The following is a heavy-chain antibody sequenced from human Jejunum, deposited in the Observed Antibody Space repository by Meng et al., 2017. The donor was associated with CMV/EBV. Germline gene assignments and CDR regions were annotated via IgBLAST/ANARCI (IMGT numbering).Heavy chain of an antibody. CDR3: ATADEYAIKY. D-gene: IGHD5-12*01. J-gene: IGHJ4*02. CDR1: GGSFSAYT. V-gene: IGHV4-34*01. CDR2: IDHLRRT. Sequence: QVQLQEGGAGLLKPSATLSLTCTLSGGSFSAYTWSWIRQAPGKGLEWIAEIDHLRRTNFNPSLKSRVSISRDTSRDQFSLRLNSVTAADTAVYYCATADEYAIKYWGQGTLVTVSS.